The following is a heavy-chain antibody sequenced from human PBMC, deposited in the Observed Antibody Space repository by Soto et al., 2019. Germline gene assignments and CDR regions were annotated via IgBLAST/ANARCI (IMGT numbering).Heavy chain of an antibody. CDR2: ISGSGGST. CDR1: GFTFSSYA. V-gene: IGHV3-23*01. J-gene: IGHJ6*02. CDR3: ANYSVRGSGSTKQYYYYYYGMDV. Sequence: QAGGSLRLSCAASGFTFSSYAMSWVRQAPGKGLEWVSAISGSGGSTYYADSVKGRFTISRDNSKNTLYLQMNSLRAEDTAVYYCANYSVRGSGSTKQYYYYYYGMDVWGQGTTVTVSS. D-gene: IGHD6-19*01.